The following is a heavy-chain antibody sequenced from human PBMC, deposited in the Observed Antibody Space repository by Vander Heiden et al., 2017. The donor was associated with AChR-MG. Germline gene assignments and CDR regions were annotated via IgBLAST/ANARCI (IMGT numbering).Heavy chain of an antibody. CDR3: TRDHVYYYDSSGYWFDP. Sequence: EVQLVESGRGLVQPGRSLRLSCTASGFTLGDSAMGWFRQAQGKGLEWVGFTRSKAYGGTTEYAASVKGRFTISRDDSKSIAYLQMNSLKTEDTAVYYCTRDHVYYYDSSGYWFDPWGQGTQVTVSS. CDR1: GFTLGDSA. CDR2: TRSKAYGGTT. J-gene: IGHJ5*02. V-gene: IGHV3-49*03. D-gene: IGHD3-22*01.